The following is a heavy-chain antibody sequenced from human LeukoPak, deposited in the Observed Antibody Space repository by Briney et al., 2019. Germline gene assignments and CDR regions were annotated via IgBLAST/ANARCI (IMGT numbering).Heavy chain of an antibody. J-gene: IGHJ4*02. CDR3: ARVGAGELSSNAFDY. V-gene: IGHV1-2*02. Sequence: ASVKVSCKASGYTFTGYYMHWVRQAPGQGLEWMGWVNPNSGGTNYAQKFQGRVTMTRDTSISTAYMELSRLRSDDTAVYYCARVGAGELSSNAFDYWGQGTLVTVSS. CDR1: GYTFTGYY. CDR2: VNPNSGGT. D-gene: IGHD3-16*02.